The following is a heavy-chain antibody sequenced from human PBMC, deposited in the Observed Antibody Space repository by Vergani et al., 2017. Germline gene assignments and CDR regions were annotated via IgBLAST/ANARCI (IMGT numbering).Heavy chain of an antibody. D-gene: IGHD3-9*01. CDR2: INPNSGGT. J-gene: IGHJ4*02. Sequence: QVQLVQSGAEVKKPGASVKVSCKASGYTFTGYYMHWVRQAPGQGLEWMGWINPNSGGTNYAQKFQGRVTMTRDTSISTAYMELSRLRSDDTAVYYWARVYTNYDILTGYYRRYYFDYWGQGTLVTVSS. CDR1: GYTFTGYY. CDR3: ARVYTNYDILTGYYRRYYFDY. V-gene: IGHV1-2*02.